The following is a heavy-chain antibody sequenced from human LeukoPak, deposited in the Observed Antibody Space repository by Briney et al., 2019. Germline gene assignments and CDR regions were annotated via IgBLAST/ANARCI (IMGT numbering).Heavy chain of an antibody. CDR3: ARVFGIAAAG. Sequence: PGGSLRLSCAASGFTFSSYGMHWVRQAPGKGLEWVANIKQDGTEKYYVDSVKGRFTISRDNAKNSLYLQMNSLRAEDTAVYYCARVFGIAAAGWGQGTLVTVSS. J-gene: IGHJ4*02. CDR1: GFTFSSYG. V-gene: IGHV3-7*01. CDR2: IKQDGTEK. D-gene: IGHD6-13*01.